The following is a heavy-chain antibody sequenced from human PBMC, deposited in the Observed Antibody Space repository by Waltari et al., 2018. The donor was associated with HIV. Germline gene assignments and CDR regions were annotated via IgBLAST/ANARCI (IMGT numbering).Heavy chain of an antibody. CDR3: ARVGNSGWSDY. CDR1: GFTFSSYS. CDR2: ISSSSSYI. Sequence: EVQLVESGGGLVKTGGSLRLSCAASGFTFSSYSMNWVRQAPGKVLEWVSSISSSSSYIYYADSVKGRFTISRDNAKNSLYLQMNSLRAEDTAVYYCARVGNSGWSDYWGQGTLVTVSS. V-gene: IGHV3-21*01. J-gene: IGHJ4*02. D-gene: IGHD6-19*01.